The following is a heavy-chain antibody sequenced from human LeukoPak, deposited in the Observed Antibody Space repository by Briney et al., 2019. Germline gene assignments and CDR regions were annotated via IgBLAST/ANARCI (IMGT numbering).Heavy chain of an antibody. Sequence: GGSLRLSCADSGDSGFSFSSYWMSWFRQAPGKGLEWVANINQDGSQKYHVDSVKGRFTVSRDNFKNTLYLQMNGLRAEDTAVYYCAKSKTSGYIGGDFDYWGQGTLATVSS. J-gene: IGHJ4*02. D-gene: IGHD3-22*01. CDR3: AKSKTSGYIGGDFDY. CDR2: INQDGSQK. V-gene: IGHV3-7*01. CDR1: GDSGFSFSSYW.